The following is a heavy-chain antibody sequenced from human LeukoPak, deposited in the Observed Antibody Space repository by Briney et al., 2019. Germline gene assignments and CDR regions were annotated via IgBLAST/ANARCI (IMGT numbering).Heavy chain of an antibody. V-gene: IGHV3-30*02. CDR3: ATDLEVVVTAIGY. CDR1: GFSFSNYG. D-gene: IGHD2-21*02. Sequence: GGSLRLSCVASGFSFSNYGTHWVRQAPGKGLEWVTFMQYDGSVEFYADSVKGRFTISRDNSKNTVYLQMTSLRTEDTAVYYCATDLEVVVTAIGYWGQGTLVTVSS. J-gene: IGHJ4*02. CDR2: MQYDGSVE.